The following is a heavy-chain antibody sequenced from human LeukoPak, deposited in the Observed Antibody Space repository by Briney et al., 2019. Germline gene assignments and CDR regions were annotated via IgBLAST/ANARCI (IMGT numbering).Heavy chain of an antibody. CDR3: ARSLWPEDY. Sequence: PPGGSLRLSCAASGFTFSNYFISWVRQAPGKGLEWVANINQNGREKFYVDSVKGRFTISRDDAKNSVDLQMNSLRVEDTAVYYCARSLWPEDYWGQGTLVTVSS. V-gene: IGHV3-7*01. J-gene: IGHJ4*02. D-gene: IGHD2-15*01. CDR1: GFTFSNYF. CDR2: INQNGREK.